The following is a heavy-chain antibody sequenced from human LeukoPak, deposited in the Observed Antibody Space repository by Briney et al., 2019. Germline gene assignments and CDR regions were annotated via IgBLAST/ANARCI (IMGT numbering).Heavy chain of an antibody. CDR2: IYYSGST. CDR1: GGSISSYS. V-gene: IGHV4-59*01. CDR3: ARDLATAYYFDY. D-gene: IGHD1-1*01. Sequence: SETLSLTCSVSGGSISSYSWSWIRQPPGKGLEWIGYIYYSGSTNYNPSLKSRVTISVDTSKNQFSLKLSSVTAADTAVYYCARDLATAYYFDYWGQGTLVTVSS. J-gene: IGHJ4*02.